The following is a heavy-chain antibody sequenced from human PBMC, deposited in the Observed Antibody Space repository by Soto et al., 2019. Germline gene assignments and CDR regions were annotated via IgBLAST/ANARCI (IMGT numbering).Heavy chain of an antibody. CDR2: ISSSGSTI. Sequence: GGSLRLSCAASGFTFSDYYMSWIRQAPGKGLEWVSYISSSGSTIYYADSVKGRFTISRDNAKNSLYLQMNSLRAEDTAVYYCARVTLYYDFWSGSPDYYYMDVWGKGTTVTVSS. V-gene: IGHV3-11*01. CDR1: GFTFSDYY. D-gene: IGHD3-3*01. CDR3: ARVTLYYDFWSGSPDYYYMDV. J-gene: IGHJ6*03.